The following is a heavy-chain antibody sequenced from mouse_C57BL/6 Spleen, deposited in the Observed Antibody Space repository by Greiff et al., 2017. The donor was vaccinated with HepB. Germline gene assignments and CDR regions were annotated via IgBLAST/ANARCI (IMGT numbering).Heavy chain of an antibody. Sequence: QVQLKQPGAELVMPGASVKLSCKASGYTFTSYWMHWVKQRPGQGLEWIGEIDPSDSYTNYNQKFKGKSTLTVDKSSSTAYMQLSSLTSEDSAVYYCARGENGYYYFDYWGQGTTLTVSS. D-gene: IGHD2-3*01. CDR3: ARGENGYYYFDY. J-gene: IGHJ2*01. CDR1: GYTFTSYW. CDR2: IDPSDSYT. V-gene: IGHV1-69*01.